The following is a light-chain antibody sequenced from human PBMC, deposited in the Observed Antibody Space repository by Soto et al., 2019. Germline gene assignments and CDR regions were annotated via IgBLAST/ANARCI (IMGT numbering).Light chain of an antibody. CDR2: RNN. V-gene: IGLV1-47*01. CDR3: AAWDDSLSVV. J-gene: IGLJ3*02. CDR1: SSNIQNYY. Sequence: QSVLTQPPSASGTPGQRVTISCSGSSSNIQNYYVYWYQQLPGTAPKLLIYRNNQRPSGVPDRFSGSKSGTSASLAITGLRSEDEADYYCAAWDDSLSVVFGGGTKLTVL.